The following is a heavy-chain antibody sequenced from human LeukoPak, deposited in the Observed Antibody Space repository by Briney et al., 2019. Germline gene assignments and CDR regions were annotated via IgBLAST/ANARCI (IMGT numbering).Heavy chain of an antibody. CDR3: AKRAREYSSRWYTFDH. D-gene: IGHD6-13*01. CDR1: GFTFSSYG. CDR2: IRYDGSNK. V-gene: IGHV3-30*02. J-gene: IGHJ4*02. Sequence: PGGSLRRSCAASGFTFSSYGMHWVRQAPGKGLEWAAFIRYDGSNKYYADSVKGRFTISRDNSKNTLYLQMNSLRAEDTAAYYCAKRAREYSSRWYTFDHWGQGTLVTVSS.